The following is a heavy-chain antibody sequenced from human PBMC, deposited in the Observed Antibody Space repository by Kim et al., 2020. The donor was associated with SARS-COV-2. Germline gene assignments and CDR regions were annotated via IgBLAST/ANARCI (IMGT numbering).Heavy chain of an antibody. CDR1: RFSVSNSY. CDR2: IYVAGNT. V-gene: IGHV3-53*01. D-gene: IGHD3-10*01. CDR3: AARAGPSGLLQYALDL. J-gene: IGHJ3*01. Sequence: GGSLRLSCAATRFSVSNSYMSWVRQTPGKGLEWVSSIYVAGNTYYTDSVKGRFTISRDNSHYTQHLQMSGLRVEDTAVYFCAARAGPSGLLQYALDLGG.